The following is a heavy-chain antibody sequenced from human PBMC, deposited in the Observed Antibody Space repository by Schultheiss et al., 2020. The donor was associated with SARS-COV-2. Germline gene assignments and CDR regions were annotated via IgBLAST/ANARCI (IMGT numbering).Heavy chain of an antibody. J-gene: IGHJ6*03. CDR2: IRSKAYGGTT. CDR3: TRAGYCTNGVCYYYMDV. Sequence: GGSLRLSCAASGFTFSGSAMHWVRQASGKGLEWVGRIRSKAYGGTTEYAASVKGRFTISRDDSKSIAYLQMNSLKTEDTALYYCTRAGYCTNGVCYYYMDVWGKGTTVTVSS. D-gene: IGHD2-8*01. CDR1: GFTFSGSA. V-gene: IGHV3-49*04.